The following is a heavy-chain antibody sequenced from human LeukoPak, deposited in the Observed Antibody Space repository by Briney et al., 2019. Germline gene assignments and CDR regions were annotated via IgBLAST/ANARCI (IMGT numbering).Heavy chain of an antibody. V-gene: IGHV3-21*01. Sequence: PGGSLRLSCAASGFTFSSYTMNWVRQAPGKGLEWVSSISSRSNYIYYADSVKGRFTISRDNAKNSLYLQMNSLRAGDPAVYYCARDAYCSSTSCKEYFDLWGRGTLVTVSS. CDR3: ARDAYCSSTSCKEYFDL. J-gene: IGHJ2*01. D-gene: IGHD2-2*01. CDR1: GFTFSSYT. CDR2: ISSRSNYI.